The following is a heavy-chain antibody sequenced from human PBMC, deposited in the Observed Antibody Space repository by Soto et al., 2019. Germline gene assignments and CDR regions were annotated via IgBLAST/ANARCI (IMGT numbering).Heavy chain of an antibody. CDR1: GGSFSGYY. D-gene: IGHD3-22*01. V-gene: IGHV4-34*03. J-gene: IGHJ4*02. Sequence: PSETLSLTCAVYGGSFSGYYWSWIRQPPGKGLEWIGEINHSGSTNYNPSLKSRVTISVDTSKNQFSLKLSSVTAADTAVYYCASYYYDSSGGFDYWGQGTLVTVSS. CDR2: INHSGST. CDR3: ASYYYDSSGGFDY.